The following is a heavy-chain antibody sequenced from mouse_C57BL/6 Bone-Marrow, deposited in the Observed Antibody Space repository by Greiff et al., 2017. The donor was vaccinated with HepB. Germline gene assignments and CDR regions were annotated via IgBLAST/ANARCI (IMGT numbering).Heavy chain of an antibody. J-gene: IGHJ3*01. D-gene: IGHD2-3*01. CDR2: IYPGSGNT. CDR1: GYTFTDYY. Sequence: VQLQQSGAELVRPGASVKLSCKASGYTFTDYYINWVKQRPGQGLEWIARIYPGSGNTYYNEKFKGKATLTAEKSSSTAYMQLSSLTSEDSAVYFCARGGWLRDWFAYWGQGTLVTVSA. CDR3: ARGGWLRDWFAY. V-gene: IGHV1-76*01.